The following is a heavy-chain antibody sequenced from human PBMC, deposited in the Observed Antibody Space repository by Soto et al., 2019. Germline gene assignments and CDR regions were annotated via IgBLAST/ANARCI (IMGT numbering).Heavy chain of an antibody. CDR1: GATFSGSA. J-gene: IGHJ4*02. CDR2: ITPTLGTT. Sequence: QVQPVQSGAEVKRPGSSVKVSCKASGATFSGSAFSWVRQAPGQGLEWMGGITPTLGTTNYAQHLQGRVTITAGESTGTSFVELSSLPSGDTAVYYCARGFTTGARIGGFDYWGQGTRVTVSS. D-gene: IGHD1-1*01. CDR3: ARGFTTGARIGGFDY. V-gene: IGHV1-69*01.